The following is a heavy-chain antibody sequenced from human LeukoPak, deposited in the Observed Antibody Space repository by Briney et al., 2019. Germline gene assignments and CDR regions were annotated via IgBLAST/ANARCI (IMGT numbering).Heavy chain of an antibody. CDR2: NYNGGST. Sequence: GGSLRLSCAASGLTVSSSYMSWVRQAPGKGLECVSINYNGGSTYYADSMKGRFTISRDNSKYTLYLQVNSLRAEDTAMYYCARNILFAFDIWGQGTMVTVSS. CDR1: GLTVSSSY. V-gene: IGHV3-53*01. D-gene: IGHD2/OR15-2a*01. CDR3: ARNILFAFDI. J-gene: IGHJ3*02.